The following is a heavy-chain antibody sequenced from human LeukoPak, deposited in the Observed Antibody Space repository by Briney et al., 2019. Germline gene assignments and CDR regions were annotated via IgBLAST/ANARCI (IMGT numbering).Heavy chain of an antibody. CDR2: INPNTGVT. Sequence: GASVKVSFKASGYTFTGYYMHWVRQAPGQGLEWMGWINPNTGVTNYAQKFQGRVTLTRDTSIITAYMELTRLRSDDTAVYYCARDRTTVTTGYYGMDVWGQGTTVTVSS. CDR1: GYTFTGYY. CDR3: ARDRTTVTTGYYGMDV. J-gene: IGHJ6*02. V-gene: IGHV1-2*02. D-gene: IGHD4-17*01.